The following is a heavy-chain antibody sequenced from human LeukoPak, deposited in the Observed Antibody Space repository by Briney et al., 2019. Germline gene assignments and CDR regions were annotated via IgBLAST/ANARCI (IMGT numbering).Heavy chain of an antibody. Sequence: SETLSLTCTVSGGSISGYYWSWIRQPPGKGLEWIGYKYHSGSPNYNPSLKSRVTISVGTSKNQFSLKLSSVTAADTAVYYCARYVSDSSGYYYNFDYWGQGSLVTVSS. D-gene: IGHD3-22*01. J-gene: IGHJ4*02. CDR1: GGSISGYY. CDR3: ARYVSDSSGYYYNFDY. V-gene: IGHV4-59*08. CDR2: KYHSGSP.